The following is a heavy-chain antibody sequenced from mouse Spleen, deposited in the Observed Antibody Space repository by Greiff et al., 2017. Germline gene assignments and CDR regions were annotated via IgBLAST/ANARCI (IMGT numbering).Heavy chain of an antibody. V-gene: IGHV5-17*02. D-gene: IGHD2-1*01. CDR2: ISSGSSTI. J-gene: IGHJ4*01. Sequence: EVQGVESGGGLVQPGGSRKLSCAASGFTFSSFGMHWVRQAPEKGLEWVAYISSGSSTIYYADTVKGRFTISRDNPKNTLFLQMTSLRSEDTAMYYCARSDGNYRNYAMDYWGQGTSVTVSS. CDR1: GFTFSSFG. CDR3: ARSDGNYRNYAMDY.